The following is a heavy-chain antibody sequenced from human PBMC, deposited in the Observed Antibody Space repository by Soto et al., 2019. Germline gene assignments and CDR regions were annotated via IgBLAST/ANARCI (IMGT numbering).Heavy chain of an antibody. CDR1: GGSISSSSYY. D-gene: IGHD3-22*01. Sequence: PSETLSLTCTVSGGSISSSSYYWGWIRQPPGKGLEWIGSIYYSGSTYYNPSLKSRVTISVDTSKNQFSLKLSSVTAADTAVYYCASERSTIVENYWGQGTLVTVSS. V-gene: IGHV4-39*01. J-gene: IGHJ4*02. CDR2: IYYSGST. CDR3: ASERSTIVENY.